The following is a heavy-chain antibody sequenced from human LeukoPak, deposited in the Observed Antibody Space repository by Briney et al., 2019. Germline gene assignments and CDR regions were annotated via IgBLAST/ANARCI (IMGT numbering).Heavy chain of an antibody. J-gene: IGHJ3*02. CDR2: ISSSSSTI. Sequence: PGGSLRLSRAASGFTFSSYSMNWVRQAPGKGLEWVSYISSSSSTIYYADSVKGRFTISRDNAKNSLYLQMNSLRAEDTAVYYCARGGSTMIPLRAFDIWGQGTMVTVSS. D-gene: IGHD3-22*01. CDR1: GFTFSSYS. V-gene: IGHV3-48*01. CDR3: ARGGSTMIPLRAFDI.